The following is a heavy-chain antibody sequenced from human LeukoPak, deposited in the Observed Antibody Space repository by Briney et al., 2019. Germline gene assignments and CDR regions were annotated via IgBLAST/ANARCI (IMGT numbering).Heavy chain of an antibody. CDR3: ARGQNSWYGNRYYCYMDV. Sequence: PSETLSLTCALYGGSFSDYNWSWIRQPPGKGLEWIGEINHSGSTNYNPSLKSRVTMSLDTSKNQFSLKVTSVTAADTALYLCARGQNSWYGNRYYCYMDVWGKGTTVTVSS. CDR1: GGSFSDYN. V-gene: IGHV4-34*01. J-gene: IGHJ6*03. D-gene: IGHD1-14*01. CDR2: INHSGST.